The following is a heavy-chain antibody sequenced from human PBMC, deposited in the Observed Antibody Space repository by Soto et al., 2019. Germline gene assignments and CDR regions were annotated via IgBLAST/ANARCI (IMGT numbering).Heavy chain of an antibody. Sequence: ASVKVSCKASGYTFTSYYMHWVRQAPGQVLEWMGIINPSGGSTIYAQRFQGRVTITRDTXTSTVYMELSSLRSEDTAVYYCARGPXHLPAALNNNYYYAMDVWGHGTTVTVSS. CDR2: INPSGGST. J-gene: IGHJ6*02. D-gene: IGHD2-2*01. CDR3: ARGPXHLPAALNNNYYYAMDV. V-gene: IGHV1-46*01. CDR1: GYTFTSYY.